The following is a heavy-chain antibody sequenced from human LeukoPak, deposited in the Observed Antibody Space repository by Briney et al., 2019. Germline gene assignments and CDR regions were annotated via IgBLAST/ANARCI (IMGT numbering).Heavy chain of an antibody. Sequence: PGGSLRLSCAASGFTFSTSGMHWIRQAPGKGLEWVAVIYYDGGNTYYADSVKGRFTISRDNSKNTVFLQMHSLRGDDTAVYYCVKFVRYYFDYWGQGTLVTVSS. V-gene: IGHV3-30*18. D-gene: IGHD3-10*02. CDR1: GFTFSTSG. J-gene: IGHJ4*02. CDR3: VKFVRYYFDY. CDR2: IYYDGGNT.